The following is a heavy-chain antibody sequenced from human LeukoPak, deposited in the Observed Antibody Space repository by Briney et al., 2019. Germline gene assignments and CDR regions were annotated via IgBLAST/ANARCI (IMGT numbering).Heavy chain of an antibody. V-gene: IGHV3-53*01. CDR1: GFTVSSNY. CDR2: IYSGGST. D-gene: IGHD6-13*01. CDR3: AKDSSSTWFDGFDY. J-gene: IGHJ4*02. Sequence: GGSLRLSCAASGFTVSSNYMSWVRQAPGKGLEWVSVIYSGGSTYYADSVKGRFTISRDNSKNTLYLQMNSLRAEDTAVYYCAKDSSSTWFDGFDYWGQGTLVTVSS.